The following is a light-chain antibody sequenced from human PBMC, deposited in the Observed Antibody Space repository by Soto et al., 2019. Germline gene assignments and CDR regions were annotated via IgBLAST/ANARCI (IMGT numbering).Light chain of an antibody. CDR2: GAS. CDR1: QSVSGK. CDR3: QQYGSSYPWT. V-gene: IGKV3-20*01. J-gene: IGKJ1*01. Sequence: EIVLTQSPGTLSLSPGERGTLSCRASQSVSGKLAWYQHKPGQAPRLLISGASSRATGIPDRFSGSGSGTDFTLTIRRLEPEDFAVYYCQQYGSSYPWTFGQGTKVDIK.